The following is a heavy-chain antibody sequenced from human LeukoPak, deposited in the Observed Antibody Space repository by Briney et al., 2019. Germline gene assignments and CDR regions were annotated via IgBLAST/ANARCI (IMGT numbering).Heavy chain of an antibody. J-gene: IGHJ4*02. V-gene: IGHV3-30-3*01. CDR2: ISYDKSNK. D-gene: IGHD2-15*01. CDR1: GFTFSSYA. Sequence: PGRSLRLSCAASGFTFSSYAMHWVRQAPGKGLEWVAVISYDKSNKYYADSVKGRFTISRDNSKNTLYLQMNSLRAEDTAVYYCARDLVAVVGYLDYWGRGTLVTVSS. CDR3: ARDLVAVVGYLDY.